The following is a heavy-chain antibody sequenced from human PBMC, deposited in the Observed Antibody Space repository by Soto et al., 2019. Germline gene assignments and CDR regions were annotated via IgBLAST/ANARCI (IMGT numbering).Heavy chain of an antibody. J-gene: IGHJ6*02. D-gene: IGHD3-10*01. CDR2: IFSNDEK. CDR3: GRLVWEGFGELYSPDCSYCYGVEV. Sequence: GPTLVNPTETLTLTCTVSGFSLSSPTMGVSWIRQPPGKALEWLAHIFSNDEKSYSTSPKSRLTISKDTSKSQVVPTMTNVDPVDTGTYYCGRLVWEGFGELYSPDCSYCYGVEVWGQGTTGTGSS. V-gene: IGHV2-26*01. CDR1: GFSLSSPTMG.